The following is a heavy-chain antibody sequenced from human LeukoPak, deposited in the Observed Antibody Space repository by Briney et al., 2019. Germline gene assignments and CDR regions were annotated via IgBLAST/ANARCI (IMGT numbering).Heavy chain of an antibody. V-gene: IGHV3-30*18. CDR3: AKDPVEGWFGTTGREIDP. CDR1: GFTFSSYA. Sequence: GGSLRLSCAASGFTFSSYAMSWVRQAPGKGLEWVAVISYDGSNKYYADSVKGRFTISRDNSKNTLYLQMNSLRAEDTAVYYCAKDPVEGWFGTTGREIDPWGQGTLVTVSS. D-gene: IGHD3-10*01. CDR2: ISYDGSNK. J-gene: IGHJ5*02.